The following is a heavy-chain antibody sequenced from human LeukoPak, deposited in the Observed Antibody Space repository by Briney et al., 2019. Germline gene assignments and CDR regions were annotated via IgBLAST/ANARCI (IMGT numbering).Heavy chain of an antibody. Sequence: SETLSLTCTVSGGSISSSSYYWGWIRQPPGKGLEWIGSIYYSGSTYYNPSLKSRVTISVDTSKNQFSLKLSSVTAADTAVYYCARHERRGYTFGTEYWGQGTLVTVSS. D-gene: IGHD5-12*01. CDR1: GGSISSSSYY. CDR2: IYYSGST. V-gene: IGHV4-39*07. CDR3: ARHERRGYTFGTEY. J-gene: IGHJ4*02.